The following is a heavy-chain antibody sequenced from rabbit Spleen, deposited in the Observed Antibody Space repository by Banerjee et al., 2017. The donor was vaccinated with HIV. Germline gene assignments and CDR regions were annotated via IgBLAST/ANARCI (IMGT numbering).Heavy chain of an antibody. CDR1: GVSLNDKDV. V-gene: IGHV1S45*01. CDR3: ARDTASSFSSYGMDL. D-gene: IGHD6-1*01. Sequence: QEQLEESGGGLVKPEGSLTLTCKASGVSLNDKDVMCWVRQAPGKGLEWIACINIFTGKSVYASWAKGRVSMSRTSSTTVTLQMTSLTSADMATYFCARDTASSFSSYGMDLWGQGTLVTVS. J-gene: IGHJ5*01. CDR2: INIFTGKS.